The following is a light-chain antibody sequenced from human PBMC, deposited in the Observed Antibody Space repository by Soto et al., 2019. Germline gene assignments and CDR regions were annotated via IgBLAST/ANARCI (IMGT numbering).Light chain of an antibody. CDR1: QGISSY. CDR2: AAS. V-gene: IGKV1-8*01. Sequence: AIRITQSPSSFSASTGDRVTITCRASQGISSYLAWYQQKPGKAPKLLIYAASTLQSGVPSRFSGSGSGTDFTLTISCLQSEDFATYYCQQYYSYRITFGQGTRLE. CDR3: QQYYSYRIT. J-gene: IGKJ5*01.